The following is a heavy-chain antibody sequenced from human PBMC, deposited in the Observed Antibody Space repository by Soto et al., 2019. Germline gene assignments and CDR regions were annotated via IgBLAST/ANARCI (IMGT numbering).Heavy chain of an antibody. J-gene: IGHJ4*02. V-gene: IGHV3-23*01. D-gene: IGHD3-22*01. CDR3: AKNTRSSGYSYFDY. CDR1: GFPLSNYA. Sequence: GGSLRLSCAASGFPLSNYAMSWVRQAPGKGLEWVSTISDSGGSTYYADSVKGRFTISRDNSKNTLYLQMNSLRAEDTAVYYCAKNTRSSGYSYFDYWGQGALVTVSS. CDR2: ISDSGGST.